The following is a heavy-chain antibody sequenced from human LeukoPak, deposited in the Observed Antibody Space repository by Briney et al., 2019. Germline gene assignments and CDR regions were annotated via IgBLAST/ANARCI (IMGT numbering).Heavy chain of an antibody. V-gene: IGHV1-2*02. D-gene: IGHD7-27*01. CDR2: INPNSGGT. CDR3: ARDCGRWGHDAFDI. CDR1: GYTFTGYY. Sequence: GASVKVSCKASGYTFTGYYMHWVRQAPGQGLEWMGWINPNSGGTNYAQKFQGRVTTTRDTSISTAYMELSRLRSDDTAVYYCARDCGRWGHDAFDIWGQGTMVTVSS. J-gene: IGHJ3*02.